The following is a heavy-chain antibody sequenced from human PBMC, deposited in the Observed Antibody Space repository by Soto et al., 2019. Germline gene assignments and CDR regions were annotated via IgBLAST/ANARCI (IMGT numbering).Heavy chain of an antibody. CDR1: GGTFSSYA. CDR3: ARDLYRGHSGCLGY. Sequence: QVQLVQSGAEVKKPGSSVKVSCKASGGTFSSYAISWVRQAPGQGLEWMGGIIPIFGTANYAQKFQGRVTXXAXEXXSTAYMELSSLRSEDTAVYYCARDLYRGHSGCLGYWGQGTLVTVSS. J-gene: IGHJ4*02. CDR2: IIPIFGTA. V-gene: IGHV1-69*12. D-gene: IGHD5-18*01.